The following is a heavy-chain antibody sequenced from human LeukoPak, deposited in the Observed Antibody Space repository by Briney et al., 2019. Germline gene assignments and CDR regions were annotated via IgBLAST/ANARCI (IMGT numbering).Heavy chain of an antibody. D-gene: IGHD3-9*01. CDR1: GDSISSYY. V-gene: IGHV4-59*01. Sequence: SETLSLTCTVSGDSISSYYWSWIRQPPGKGLEWIGYIYYSGSTNYNPSLKSRVTISVDASKNQFSLKLSSVTAADTAVYYCARDSDILTGNYYYGMDVWGQGTTVTVSS. J-gene: IGHJ6*02. CDR2: IYYSGST. CDR3: ARDSDILTGNYYYGMDV.